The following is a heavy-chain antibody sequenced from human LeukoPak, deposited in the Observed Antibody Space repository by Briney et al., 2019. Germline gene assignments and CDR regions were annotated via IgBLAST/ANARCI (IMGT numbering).Heavy chain of an antibody. CDR3: ARIGDTVTTWFDP. Sequence: GGSLRLSCAASGFTFSSYSMNWVRQAPGKGLEWVSYISSSSTIYYADSVKGRFTISRDNAKNSLYLQMNSLRAGGTAVYYCARIGDTVTTWFDPWGQGTLVTVSS. CDR2: ISSSSTI. V-gene: IGHV3-48*01. D-gene: IGHD4-11*01. CDR1: GFTFSSYS. J-gene: IGHJ5*02.